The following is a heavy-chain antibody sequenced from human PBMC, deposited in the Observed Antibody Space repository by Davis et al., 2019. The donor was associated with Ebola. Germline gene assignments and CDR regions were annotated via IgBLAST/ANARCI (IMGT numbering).Heavy chain of an antibody. J-gene: IGHJ4*02. CDR3: ARTKWFGELFSYCDN. CDR1: GGTFSSYA. CDR2: INPNSGGT. Sequence: ASVKVSCKASGGTFSSYAISWVRQAPGQGLEWMGWINPNSGGTNYAQKFQGRVTMTRDTSISTAYMELSRLRSDDTAVYYCARTKWFGELFSYCDNRGQGTLVTVSS. D-gene: IGHD3-10*01. V-gene: IGHV1-2*02.